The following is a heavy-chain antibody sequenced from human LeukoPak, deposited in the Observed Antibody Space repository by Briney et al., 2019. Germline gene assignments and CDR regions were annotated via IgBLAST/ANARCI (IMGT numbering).Heavy chain of an antibody. CDR3: AKPRVRGVYYFDY. CDR1: GFTFSSYG. J-gene: IGHJ4*01. D-gene: IGHD3-10*01. CDR2: VAYDGSNE. Sequence: PGRSLRLSCAASGFTFSSYGMHWVRQAPGKGLEWVAVVAYDGSNEDYADSVKGRFTISRDNSKNILYLQMDSLRVEDTAMYYCAKPRVRGVYYFDYWGQGTLVAVSS. V-gene: IGHV3-30*18.